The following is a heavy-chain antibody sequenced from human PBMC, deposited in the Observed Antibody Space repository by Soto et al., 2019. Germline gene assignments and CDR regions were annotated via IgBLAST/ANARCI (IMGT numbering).Heavy chain of an antibody. CDR3: ANFGAV. Sequence: QVQLVESGGGVVQPGRSLRLSCAASGFSFSYYDMHWVRQVPGKGLEWVALLSSDSNNKYYADSVKGRFTISRDNSKNTLYLQMNRLRPEDTAVYYCANFGAVGGQGTLVTVSS. J-gene: IGHJ4*02. CDR1: GFSFSYYD. CDR2: LSSDSNNK. D-gene: IGHD3-3*01. V-gene: IGHV3-30-3*01.